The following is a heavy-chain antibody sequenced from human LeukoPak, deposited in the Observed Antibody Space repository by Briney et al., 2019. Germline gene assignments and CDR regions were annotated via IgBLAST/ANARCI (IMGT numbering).Heavy chain of an antibody. CDR3: ARGKYGSGSYYECWFDP. Sequence: SETLSLTCTVSGGSITSGDHYWSWIRQPPGKGLEWIGDIYYSGSTYYNPSLKSRLTISVDTSKNQFSLKLSSVTAADTAVYYCARGKYGSGSYYECWFDPWGQGTLVTVSS. J-gene: IGHJ5*02. CDR2: IYYSGST. D-gene: IGHD3-10*01. V-gene: IGHV4-30-4*01. CDR1: GGSITSGDHY.